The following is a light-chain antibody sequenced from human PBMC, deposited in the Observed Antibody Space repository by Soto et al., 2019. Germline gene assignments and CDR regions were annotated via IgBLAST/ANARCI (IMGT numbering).Light chain of an antibody. J-gene: IGLJ1*01. CDR3: NSYTNTAARV. V-gene: IGLV2-14*01. Sequence: QSVLTQPASVSGSPGQSITISCTGTSGDVGAHNFVSWYQQHPGKAPKLMIYEVSNRPSGVSDRFSGSKSGNTASLTISGLQAEDEADYYCNSYTNTAARVFGTGTKVTVL. CDR2: EVS. CDR1: SGDVGAHNF.